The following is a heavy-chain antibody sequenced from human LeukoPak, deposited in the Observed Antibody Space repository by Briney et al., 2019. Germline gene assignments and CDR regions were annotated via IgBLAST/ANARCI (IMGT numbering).Heavy chain of an antibody. Sequence: PSETLSLTCAVSGGSISSGGYSWSWIRQPPGKGLEWIGSIYHSGSTYYNPSLKSRVTISVDTSKNQFSLKLSSVTAADTAVYYCASLPVTTVDWYFDLWGRGTLVTVSS. D-gene: IGHD4-11*01. CDR1: GGSISSGGYS. CDR2: IYHSGST. J-gene: IGHJ2*01. V-gene: IGHV4-30-2*01. CDR3: ASLPVTTVDWYFDL.